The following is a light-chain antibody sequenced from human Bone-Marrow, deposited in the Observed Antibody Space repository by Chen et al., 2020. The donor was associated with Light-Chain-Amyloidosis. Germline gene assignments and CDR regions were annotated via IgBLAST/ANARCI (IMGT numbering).Light chain of an antibody. CDR1: ISNIGKNY. Sequence: QSVLTQPPSVSAAPGQSVTISCSGDISNIGKNYVSWYQQYPGTAPKLLIFDNHQRPSGIPDRFSGSKSGTSGTLIISGLQTGDEADYYCGAWDITLSARVFGGGTKLTVL. J-gene: IGLJ3*02. V-gene: IGLV1-51*01. CDR3: GAWDITLSARV. CDR2: DNH.